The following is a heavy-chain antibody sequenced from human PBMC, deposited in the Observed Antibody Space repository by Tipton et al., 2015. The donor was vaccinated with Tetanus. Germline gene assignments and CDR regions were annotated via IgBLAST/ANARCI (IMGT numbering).Heavy chain of an antibody. J-gene: IGHJ4*02. D-gene: IGHD3-10*01. CDR2: IYHSGGT. CDR3: ARSFRPRRVTMIRGALGYFDY. CDR1: GGSISSDDYS. Sequence: TLSLTCTVSGGSISSDDYSWSWIRQPPGKGPEWIGYIYHSGGTYCSPSLKSRLSMSVDTSKSQFSLNLSSVTAADTAVYFCARSFRPRRVTMIRGALGYFDYWGQGALVTVSS. V-gene: IGHV4-30-4*01.